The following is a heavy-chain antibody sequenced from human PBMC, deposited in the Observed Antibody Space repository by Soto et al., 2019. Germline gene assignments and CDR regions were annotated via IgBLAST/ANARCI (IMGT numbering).Heavy chain of an antibody. CDR2: IYYSGTT. J-gene: IGHJ5*02. CDR3: AREGSPNDDVINWAHNWFDP. V-gene: IGHV4-59*01. Sequence: SETLSLTCTVSGGSISGYYWSWIRQPPGKRLEWIGYIYYSGTTTYNPSVKSRVTISVDNSKNTLYLQMNSLRPEDTAVYYCAREGSPNDDVINWAHNWFDPWGQGTLVTVSS. D-gene: IGHD3-10*01. CDR1: GGSISGYY.